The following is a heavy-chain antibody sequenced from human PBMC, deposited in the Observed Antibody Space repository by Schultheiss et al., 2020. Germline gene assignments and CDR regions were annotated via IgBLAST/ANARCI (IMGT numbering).Heavy chain of an antibody. CDR1: GFTFDTYA. J-gene: IGHJ4*02. Sequence: GESLKISCAASGFTFDTYAMNWVRQAPGKGLEWISFINSYSQIIHYADSVKGRFTVSRDNAKNSLYLQMNSLRDEDTAVYFCARDRDNTDSLLSDFDYWGQGTLVTVSS. CDR3: ARDRDNTDSLLSDFDY. D-gene: IGHD3-16*02. CDR2: INSYSQII. V-gene: IGHV3-48*02.